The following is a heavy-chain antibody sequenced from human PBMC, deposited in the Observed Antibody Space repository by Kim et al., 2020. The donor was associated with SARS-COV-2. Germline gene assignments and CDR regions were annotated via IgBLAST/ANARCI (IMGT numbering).Heavy chain of an antibody. V-gene: IGHV1-69*13. J-gene: IGHJ6*03. Sequence: SVKVSCKASGGTFSSYAISWARQAPGQGLEWMGGIIPIFGTANYAQKFQGRVTITADESTSTAYMELSSLRSEDTAVYYCASTTVVTFYYYYMDVWGKGTTVTVPS. D-gene: IGHD4-17*01. CDR2: IIPIFGTA. CDR3: ASTTVVTFYYYYMDV. CDR1: GGTFSSYA.